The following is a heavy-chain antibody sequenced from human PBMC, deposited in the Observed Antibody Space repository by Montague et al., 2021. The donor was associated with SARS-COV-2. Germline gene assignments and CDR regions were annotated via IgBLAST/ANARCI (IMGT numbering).Heavy chain of an antibody. CDR2: TYYRSKWYN. CDR3: TSGREGNYNVMDV. J-gene: IGHJ6*02. Sequence: CAISGDSVSSNSATLDWVRQSPSRGLEWLGRTYYRSKWYNNYAXXXRDRVTINPDTSRNQFSLQLNSVTPKDTDIYYCTSGREGNYNVMDVWGQGTTVTVSS. D-gene: IGHD1-26*01. V-gene: IGHV6-1*01. CDR1: GDSVSSNSAT.